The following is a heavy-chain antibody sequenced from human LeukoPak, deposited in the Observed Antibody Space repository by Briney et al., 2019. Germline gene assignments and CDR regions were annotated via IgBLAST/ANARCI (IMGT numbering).Heavy chain of an antibody. CDR1: GGSISSYY. CDR2: IYTSGST. V-gene: IGHV4-4*07. CDR3: ARDLPTTYYYDSSGFDY. J-gene: IGHJ4*02. D-gene: IGHD3-22*01. Sequence: SETLSLTCTVSGGSISSYYWSWIRQPAGKGLEWIGRIYTSGSTNYNPSLKSRVTMSVDTSKNQFSLKLSSVTAADTAVYYCARDLPTTYYYDSSGFDYWGQGTLVTVSS.